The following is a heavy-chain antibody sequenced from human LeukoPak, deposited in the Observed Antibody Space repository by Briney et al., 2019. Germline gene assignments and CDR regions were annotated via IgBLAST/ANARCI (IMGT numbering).Heavy chain of an antibody. J-gene: IGHJ4*02. CDR1: GGSISSGEYY. CDR3: ARAGRYCSGGSCWVSEDY. D-gene: IGHD2-15*01. Sequence: PSQTLSLTCTVPGGSISSGEYYRSWLRQPQGTGPECIEYIYHSGRTYYNPYLKSRVAISVDASKNQFSLKLSSVAGADTAVYYCARAGRYCSGGSCWVSEDYWGQGTLVTVSS. V-gene: IGHV4-30-4*01. CDR2: IYHSGRT.